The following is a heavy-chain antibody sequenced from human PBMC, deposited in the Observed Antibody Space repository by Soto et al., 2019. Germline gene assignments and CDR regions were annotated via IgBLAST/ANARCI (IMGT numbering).Heavy chain of an antibody. CDR1: GGSVSSGGYY. V-gene: IGHV4-61*08. CDR3: ARASTYGDYFRFDY. CDR2: IYYSGST. D-gene: IGHD4-17*01. Sequence: PSETLCLTCTVSGGSVSSGGYYWSWIRQPPGKGLEWIGYIYYSGSTNYNPSLKSRVTISVDTSKNQFSLKLSSVTAADTAVYYCARASTYGDYFRFDYWGQGTLVTVSS. J-gene: IGHJ4*02.